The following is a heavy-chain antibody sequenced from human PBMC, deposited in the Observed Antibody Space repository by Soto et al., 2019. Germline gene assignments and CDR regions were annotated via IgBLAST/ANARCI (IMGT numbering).Heavy chain of an antibody. CDR3: ARTFCSTTSCQAHGMDV. CDR1: GVSVSSGSYY. CDR2: LYYTGTT. Sequence: QVQLQESGPGLVKPSETLSLTCTVSGVSVSSGSYYWTWIRQPPGKGLEWIGYLYYTGTTNYNPSLKSRVTMSLDTSSNQFSLRLSSVTAADTAVYFCARTFCSTTSCQAHGMDVWGQGTSVTVSS. J-gene: IGHJ6*02. D-gene: IGHD2-2*01. V-gene: IGHV4-61*01.